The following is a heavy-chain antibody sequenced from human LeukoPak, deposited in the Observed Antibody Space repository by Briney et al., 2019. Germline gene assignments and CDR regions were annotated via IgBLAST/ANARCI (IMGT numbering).Heavy chain of an antibody. CDR1: GGPISSYY. J-gene: IGHJ6*03. Sequence: SETLSLTCTVSGGPISSYYWSWIRQPPGKGREWIGYVYDSESTNYNPSLKGRVAISLDTSKSQFSLRLTSVTAADSAVYFCARSPRLCSSTSCRYMDVWGKGTTVTVSS. D-gene: IGHD2-2*01. CDR3: ARSPRLCSSTSCRYMDV. V-gene: IGHV4-59*01. CDR2: VYDSEST.